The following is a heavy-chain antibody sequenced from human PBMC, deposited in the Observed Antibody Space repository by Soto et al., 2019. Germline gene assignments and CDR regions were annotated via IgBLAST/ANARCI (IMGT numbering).Heavy chain of an antibody. J-gene: IGHJ4*02. CDR3: AKHVARQGLHPLNY. CDR1: GFTFSSYA. V-gene: IGHV3-23*01. CDR2: ISGSGGST. Sequence: GVSLRLSCAASGFTFSSYAMSWVRQAPGKGLEWVSAISGSGGSTYYADSVKGRFTISRDNSKNTPYLQMNSLRAEETAVYYCAKHVARQGLHPLNYWGKGTRVTVSS. D-gene: IGHD3-16*01.